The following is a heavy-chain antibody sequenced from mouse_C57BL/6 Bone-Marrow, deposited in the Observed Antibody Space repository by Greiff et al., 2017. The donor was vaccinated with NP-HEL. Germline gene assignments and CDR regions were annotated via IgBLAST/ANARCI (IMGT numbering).Heavy chain of an antibody. D-gene: IGHD1-1*01. CDR2: ISSGSSTI. V-gene: IGHV5-17*01. J-gene: IGHJ2*01. CDR1: GFTFSDYG. Sequence: DVQLVESGGGLVKPGGSLKLSCAASGFTFSDYGMHWVRQAPEKGLEWVAYISSGSSTIYYAETVKGRFTISRDNAKNTLFLQMTSLRSEDTAMYYCARTYYGSLGYWGQGTTLTVSS. CDR3: ARTYYGSLGY.